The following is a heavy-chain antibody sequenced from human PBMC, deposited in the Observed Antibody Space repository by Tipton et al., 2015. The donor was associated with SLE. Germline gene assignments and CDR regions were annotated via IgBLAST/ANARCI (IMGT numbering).Heavy chain of an antibody. Sequence: GLVKPSETLSLTCIVSGGSISSSTYYWGWIRQPPGKGLEWIGSMYYSGSTYYNPSLKSRVTISVDTSKNQFSLKLSSVTAADTAVYYCASDFDYSTSGWFDPWGQGTLVTVSS. CDR2: MYYSGST. CDR3: ASDFDYSTSGWFDP. V-gene: IGHV4-39*07. CDR1: GGSISSSTYY. D-gene: IGHD4-11*01. J-gene: IGHJ5*02.